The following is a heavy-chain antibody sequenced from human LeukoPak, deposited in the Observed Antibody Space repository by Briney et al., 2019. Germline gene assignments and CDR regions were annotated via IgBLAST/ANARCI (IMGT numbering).Heavy chain of an antibody. CDR1: GGSIRRDGNL. CDR2: ISHGGRT. Sequence: SETLSLICAVSGGSIRRDGNLWGWIRQPPGTGLEWIGTISHGGRTYYNPSLKSRVTVSVETTKNQFSLNLSSVTAADTAVYYCAIGARYSGSYFLRAWGQGTLVTVSS. J-gene: IGHJ5*02. D-gene: IGHD1-26*01. CDR3: AIGARYSGSYFLRA. V-gene: IGHV4-39*01.